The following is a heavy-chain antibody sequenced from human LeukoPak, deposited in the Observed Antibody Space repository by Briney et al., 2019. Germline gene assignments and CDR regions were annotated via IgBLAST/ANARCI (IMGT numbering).Heavy chain of an antibody. J-gene: IGHJ4*02. CDR3: ARGGRYAYFLDY. CDR1: GFIFSDYW. V-gene: IGHV3-74*01. CDR2: IKSDGSST. Sequence: PGGSLRLSCAASGFIFSDYWMHWVRQGPGKGLVWVSRIKSDGSSTSYAEFVKGRFTISRDNAKNTVYVHMNSLRDEDTAVYYCARGGRYAYFLDYWGQGTLVTVSS. D-gene: IGHD3-16*01.